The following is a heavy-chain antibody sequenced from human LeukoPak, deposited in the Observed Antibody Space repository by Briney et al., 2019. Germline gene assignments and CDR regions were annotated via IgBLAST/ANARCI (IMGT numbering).Heavy chain of an antibody. CDR1: GFPFNSHH. D-gene: IGHD7-27*01. J-gene: IGHJ4*02. CDR2: ISSSSSAI. V-gene: IGHV3-48*02. CDR3: ARHRPNWGIDC. Sequence: TGGSLRLSCAASGFPFNSHHMNWVRQAPGKGLEWVSYISSSSSAIYYADSVKGRFTMSRDDAKNSLYLHMNSLRDEDTAVYYCARHRPNWGIDCWGQGTLVTVSS.